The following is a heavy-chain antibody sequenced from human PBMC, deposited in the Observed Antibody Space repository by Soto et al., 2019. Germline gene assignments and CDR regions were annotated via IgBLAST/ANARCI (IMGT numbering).Heavy chain of an antibody. CDR2: ISGSGGST. CDR1: GFTFSSYA. Sequence: EVQLLESGGGLVQPGWSLRLSCAASGFTFSSYAMSWVRQAPGKWLEWVSAISGSGGSTYYADSVKGRFTISRDNSKNTLYLQMNSLRAEDTAVYYCAKDFSQLTTSNWFDPWGQGTLVTVSS. V-gene: IGHV3-23*01. J-gene: IGHJ5*02. D-gene: IGHD2-2*01. CDR3: AKDFSQLTTSNWFDP.